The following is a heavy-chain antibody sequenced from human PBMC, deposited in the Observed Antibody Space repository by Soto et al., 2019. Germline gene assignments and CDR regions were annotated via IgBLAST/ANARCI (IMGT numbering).Heavy chain of an antibody. Sequence: QVQLVQSGAEVKKPGSSVKVSCKASGGTFSSYTISWVRQAPGQGLEWMGRIIPILGIANYAQKFQGRVTINADKSTSTAYMELSSLRSEDTAVYYCARVGGAYCGGGCDSGWFDPWGQGTLVTVSS. D-gene: IGHD2-21*02. CDR2: IIPILGIA. CDR1: GGTFSSYT. J-gene: IGHJ5*02. V-gene: IGHV1-69*02. CDR3: ARVGGAYCGGGCDSGWFDP.